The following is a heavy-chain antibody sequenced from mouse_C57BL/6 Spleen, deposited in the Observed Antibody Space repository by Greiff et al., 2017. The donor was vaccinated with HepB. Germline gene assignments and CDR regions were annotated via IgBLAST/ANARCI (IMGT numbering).Heavy chain of an antibody. CDR2: ISSGSSTI. CDR3: ARQGLRYPWYFDV. D-gene: IGHD1-1*01. J-gene: IGHJ1*03. CDR1: GFTFSDYG. V-gene: IGHV5-17*01. Sequence: EVQGVESGGGLVKPGGSLKLSCAASGFTFSDYGMHWVRQAPEKGLEWVAYISSGSSTIYYADTVKGRFTISRDNAKNTLFLQMTSLRSEDTAMYYCARQGLRYPWYFDVWGTGTTVTVSS.